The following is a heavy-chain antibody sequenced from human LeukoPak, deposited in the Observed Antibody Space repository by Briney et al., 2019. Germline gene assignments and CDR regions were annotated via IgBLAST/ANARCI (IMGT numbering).Heavy chain of an antibody. D-gene: IGHD5-18*01. V-gene: IGHV4-4*07. CDR2: IYTSGST. J-gene: IGHJ5*02. Sequence: SETLSLTCTVSGGSISSYYWSWIRQPAGKGLEWIGRIYTSGSTNYNPSLKSRFTMSVDTSKNQFSLKLSSVTAADTAVYYCARIMGPSGYSYGFIWFDPWGQGNLVTVSS. CDR1: GGSISSYY. CDR3: ARIMGPSGYSYGFIWFDP.